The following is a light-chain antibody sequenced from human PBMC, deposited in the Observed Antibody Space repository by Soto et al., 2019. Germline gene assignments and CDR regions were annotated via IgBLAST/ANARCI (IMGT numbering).Light chain of an antibody. V-gene: IGKV1-5*03. CDR2: KAS. J-gene: IGKJ2*01. CDR1: QSINSW. CDR3: QQYDSYSYT. Sequence: DIQMTQSPSTLSASVGDRVTITCRASQSINSWLAWYQQKPGKAPKLLIYKASSLESGVPSRFSGSGSGTDFTLTISSLQPDDFATYYCQQYDSYSYTFGQGTKVDNK.